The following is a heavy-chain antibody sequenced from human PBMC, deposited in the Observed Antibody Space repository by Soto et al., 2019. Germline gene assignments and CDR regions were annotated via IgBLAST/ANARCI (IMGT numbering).Heavy chain of an antibody. D-gene: IGHD3-3*02. CDR1: GFSVSRSY. Sequence: QLVESGGGLVQPGGSLRLSCAASGFSVSRSYMTWVRQAPGKGLGGVSIIDLGGIAHYTDSVKGRFTISRDSSQNTLYLQMTSLRAEDTAVYFCARDPFSDYYYYGLDVWGQGTTVTVSS. CDR3: ARDPFSDYYYYGLDV. CDR2: IDLGGIA. V-gene: IGHV3-66*01. J-gene: IGHJ6*02.